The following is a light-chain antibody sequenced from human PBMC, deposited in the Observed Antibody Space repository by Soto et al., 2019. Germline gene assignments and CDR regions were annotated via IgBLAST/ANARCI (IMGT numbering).Light chain of an antibody. CDR3: SSYAGSNSV. J-gene: IGLJ1*01. CDR2: EVS. CDR1: XSDLGGHNY. V-gene: IGLV2-8*02. Sequence: SVLTQPPSASRSPGXXXTXXXXXXXSDLGGHNYASWYQQHPGKAPKLMIYEVSKRPSGVPDRFSGSKSGNTASLTVSGLQAEDEADYYCSSYAGSNSVFGTGTKVTXL.